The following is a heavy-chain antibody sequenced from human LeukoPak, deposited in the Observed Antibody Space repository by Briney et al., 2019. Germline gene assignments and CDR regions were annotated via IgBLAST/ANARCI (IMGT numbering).Heavy chain of an antibody. CDR3: ARDRSRWYY. V-gene: IGHV3-7*03. D-gene: IGHD4-23*01. Sequence: GGSLRLSCAASGFTFSSYWMGWVRQASGKGLEWVANIKQDGSEKYYVDSVKGRFTISRDNAKNSLYLQMNSLRVEDTAVYYCARDRSRWYYWGQGTLVTVSS. CDR2: IKQDGSEK. J-gene: IGHJ4*02. CDR1: GFTFSSYW.